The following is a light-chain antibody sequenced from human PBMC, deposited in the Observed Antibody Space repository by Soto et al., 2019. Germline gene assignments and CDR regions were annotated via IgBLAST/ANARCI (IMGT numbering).Light chain of an antibody. CDR2: DDS. Sequence: SYELTQPPSVSVAPGQTARITCGGNNIGSKSVHWYQQKPGQAPVLVVYDDSGRPSGIPERFSGSNSGNTATLTISRVEAGDEADYYCQVWDDASDHSVFGTGTKGTVL. J-gene: IGLJ1*01. V-gene: IGLV3-21*02. CDR3: QVWDDASDHSV. CDR1: NIGSKS.